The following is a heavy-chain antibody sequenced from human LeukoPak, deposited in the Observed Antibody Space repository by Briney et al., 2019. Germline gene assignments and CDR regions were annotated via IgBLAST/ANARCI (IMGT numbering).Heavy chain of an antibody. CDR1: GGSISSGSYY. CDR2: IYTSGST. D-gene: IGHD5-12*01. J-gene: IGHJ4*02. Sequence: PSETLSFTCTVSGGSISSGSYYWSWIRQPAGKGLEWIGRIYTSGSTNYNPSLKSRVTISVDTSKNQFSLKLSSVTAADTAVYYCARDPGYSGYDWYFDYWGQGTLVTVSS. CDR3: ARDPGYSGYDWYFDY. V-gene: IGHV4-61*02.